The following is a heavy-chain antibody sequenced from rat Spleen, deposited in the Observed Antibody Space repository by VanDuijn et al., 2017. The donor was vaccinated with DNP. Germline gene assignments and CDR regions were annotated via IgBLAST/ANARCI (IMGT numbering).Heavy chain of an antibody. CDR2: ISYDGSIT. V-gene: IGHV5-7*01. D-gene: IGHD4-3*01. CDR3: TRWGFMDA. J-gene: IGHJ4*01. Sequence: EVQLVESGGGLVQPGRSLTLSCAASGFIFSDSNMAGVRQAPNKGLEWVATISYDGSITHYRDSVKGRFTISRDNAKSTLYLQMDSLRSEETATYYCTRWGFMDAWGQGTSVTVSS. CDR1: GFIFSDSN.